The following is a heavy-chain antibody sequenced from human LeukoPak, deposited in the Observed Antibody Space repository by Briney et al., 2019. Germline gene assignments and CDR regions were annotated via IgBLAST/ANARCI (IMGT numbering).Heavy chain of an antibody. CDR3: ASDYGDYGEFDY. J-gene: IGHJ4*02. V-gene: IGHV3-20*04. CDR1: GFTFDDYG. Sequence: GGSLRLSCAASGFTFDDYGMSWVRQAPGKGLEWVSGINWNGGSTGYADSVKGRFTISRDNAKNSLYLQMDSLRAEDTALYYCASDYGDYGEFDYWGQGTLVTVSS. CDR2: INWNGGST. D-gene: IGHD4-17*01.